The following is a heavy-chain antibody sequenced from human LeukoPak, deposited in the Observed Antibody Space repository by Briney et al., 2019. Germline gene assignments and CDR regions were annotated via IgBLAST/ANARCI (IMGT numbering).Heavy chain of an antibody. V-gene: IGHV3-30*03. CDR3: ARGGYHAYYLDY. CDR1: GFTFSSYG. Sequence: GESLRLSCAASGFTFSSYGMHWVRQAPGKGLEWVAVISYDGSNKYYADSVKGRFTISRDNSKNTLYLQMNSLRTEDTAVYYCARGGYHAYYLDYWGQGSLVTVSS. J-gene: IGHJ4*02. D-gene: IGHD5-18*01. CDR2: ISYDGSNK.